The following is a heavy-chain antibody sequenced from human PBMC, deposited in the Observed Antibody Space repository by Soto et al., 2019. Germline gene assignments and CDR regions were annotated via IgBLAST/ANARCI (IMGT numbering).Heavy chain of an antibody. Sequence: QVHLVQSGAEVKKPGASVNVSCKTSGYTFTRNGISWVRQAPGQGLEWMGWISPNSGNIKYAQKLQGRVIMTTDTSTSTADMELRSPRSDDTAVYYCVKDRDSNSWPTRDVWGPGTTVTVSS. V-gene: IGHV1-18*01. CDR1: GYTFTRNG. D-gene: IGHD3-22*01. J-gene: IGHJ6*02. CDR2: ISPNSGNI. CDR3: VKDRDSNSWPTRDV.